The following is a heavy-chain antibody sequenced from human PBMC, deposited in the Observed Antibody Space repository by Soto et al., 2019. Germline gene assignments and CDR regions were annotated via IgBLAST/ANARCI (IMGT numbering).Heavy chain of an antibody. CDR2: IYYSGTT. V-gene: IGHV4-59*01. D-gene: IGHD5-18*01. J-gene: IGHJ6*02. CDR1: GGSISRYY. CDR3: SRAPSAYSRGYGMDV. Sequence: SETLSLTCTVSGGSISRYYWSWIRQSPGKGLEWIGYIYYSGTTNYNPSLRSRVTISVDTSNNQFSLRLTSVTAADTAVYYCSRAPSAYSRGYGMDVWGQGTTVTVSS.